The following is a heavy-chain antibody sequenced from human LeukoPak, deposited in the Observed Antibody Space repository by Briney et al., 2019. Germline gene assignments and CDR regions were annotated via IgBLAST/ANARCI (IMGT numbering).Heavy chain of an antibody. CDR3: AREDCSSSSCFGRSSYIWFDP. V-gene: IGHV4-39*07. CDR2: IYFSGSP. J-gene: IGHJ5*02. D-gene: IGHD2-2*01. Sequence: SETLSLTCTVSGASISRTNYYWGWIRQPPGKGLEWIGSIYFSGSPYYNPSLKSRVTISVDTSKNQFSLKLSSVTAADTALYYCAREDCSSSSCFGRSSYIWFDPWGQGTLVTVSS. CDR1: GASISRTNYY.